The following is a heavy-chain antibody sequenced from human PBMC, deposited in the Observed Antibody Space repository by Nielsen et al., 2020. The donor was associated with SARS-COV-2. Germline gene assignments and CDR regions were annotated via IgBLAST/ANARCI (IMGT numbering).Heavy chain of an antibody. CDR1: GFTFSSYA. CDR3: AKDPRYGWFDP. D-gene: IGHD3-16*01. Sequence: GESLKISCAASGFTFSSYAMSWVRQAPGKGLEWVSAISGSGGSTYYADSVKGRFTISRDNSKNTLYLQMNSLRAEDTAVYYCAKDPRYGWFDPWGQGTLVTVSS. CDR2: ISGSGGST. V-gene: IGHV3-23*01. J-gene: IGHJ5*02.